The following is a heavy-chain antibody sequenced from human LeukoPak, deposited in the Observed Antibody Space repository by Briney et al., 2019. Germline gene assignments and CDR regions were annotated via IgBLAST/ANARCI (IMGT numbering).Heavy chain of an antibody. V-gene: IGHV3-15*01. CDR2: IKRKTDGGTT. CDR3: TTLYGSGSYD. D-gene: IGHD3-10*01. CDR1: GFTFSSYA. J-gene: IGHJ4*02. Sequence: QPGGSLRLSCAASGFTFSSYAMSWVRQAPGKGLEWVGQIKRKTDGGTTDHAAPVKGRFTISRDDSKNTLYLQMNSLKIEDTAVYYCTTLYGSGSYDWGQGTLVTVSS.